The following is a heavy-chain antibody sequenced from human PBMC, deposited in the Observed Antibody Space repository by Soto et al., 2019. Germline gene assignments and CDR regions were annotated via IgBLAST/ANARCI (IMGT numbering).Heavy chain of an antibody. J-gene: IGHJ4*02. D-gene: IGHD2-21*02. V-gene: IGHV1-3*01. CDR3: ARDSCGGDCSFGH. Sequence: ASVKVSCKASGYTFTIYPMHWVRQAPGQRLEWMGWINAGNGNTKYSQKFQGRVTITRDTSASTAYMELSSLRSEDTAVYYCARDSCGGDCSFGHWGQGTLVTVSS. CDR1: GYTFTIYP. CDR2: INAGNGNT.